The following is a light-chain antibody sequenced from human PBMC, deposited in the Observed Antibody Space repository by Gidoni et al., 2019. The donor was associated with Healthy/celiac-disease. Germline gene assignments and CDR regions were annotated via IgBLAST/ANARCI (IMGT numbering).Light chain of an antibody. J-gene: IGLJ1*01. V-gene: IGLV3-16*01. CDR1: ALPKKY. CDR2: KAS. Sequence: SYELTQPPSVSVSQGQMARITCSGEALPKKYAYWYPQNPGHFPVLVIYKASERPSGIPERFSGSSSGTIVTLTISGVQAEDEADYYCLSADISGTYVFGTGTKVTVL. CDR3: LSADISGTYV.